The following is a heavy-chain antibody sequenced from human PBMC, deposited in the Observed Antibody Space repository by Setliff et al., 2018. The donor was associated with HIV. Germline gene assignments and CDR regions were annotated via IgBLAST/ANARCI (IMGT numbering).Heavy chain of an antibody. CDR2: IYYSGST. J-gene: IGHJ6*02. CDR1: GGSISRYY. D-gene: IGHD3-3*01. Sequence: SETLSLTCTVSGGSISRYYWSWIRQPAGKRLEWIGYIYYSGSTNYNPSLKSRVTISVDTSKNQFSLKLSSVIAADTAVYYCARIFGDQGYYYGMDVWGQGTTVTVSS. V-gene: IGHV4-59*01. CDR3: ARIFGDQGYYYGMDV.